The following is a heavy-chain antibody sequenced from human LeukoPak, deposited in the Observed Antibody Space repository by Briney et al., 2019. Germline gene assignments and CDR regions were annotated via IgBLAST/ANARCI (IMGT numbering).Heavy chain of an antibody. J-gene: IGHJ5*02. CDR3: AREPSRVGATDWFDP. D-gene: IGHD1-26*01. V-gene: IGHV1-18*01. CDR2: ISAYNGNT. Sequence: GASVKVSCKASGYTLTSYGISWVRQAPGQGLEWMGWISAYNGNTNYAQKLQGRVTMTTDTSTSTAYMELRSLRSDDTAVYYCAREPSRVGATDWFDPWGQGTLVTVSS. CDR1: GYTLTSYG.